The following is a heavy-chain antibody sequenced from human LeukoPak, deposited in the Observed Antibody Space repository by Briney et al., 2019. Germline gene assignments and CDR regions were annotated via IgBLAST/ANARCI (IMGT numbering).Heavy chain of an antibody. CDR2: IYSGGST. CDR1: GFTVSSNY. CDR3: AKDTRRGYSSSWYWFDP. V-gene: IGHV3-66*01. D-gene: IGHD6-13*01. J-gene: IGHJ5*02. Sequence: GGSLRLSCAASGFTVSSNYMSWVRQAPGKGLEWVSVIYSGGSTYYADSVKGRFTISRDNSKNTLYLQMNSLRAEDTAVYYCAKDTRRGYSSSWYWFDPWGQGTLVTVSS.